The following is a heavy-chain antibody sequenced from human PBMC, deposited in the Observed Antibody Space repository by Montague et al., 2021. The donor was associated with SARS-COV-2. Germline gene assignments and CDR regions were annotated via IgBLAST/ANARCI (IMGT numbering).Heavy chain of an antibody. D-gene: IGHD3-10*01. CDR1: GGSISSYHYY. CDR3: ARLLWFRGGFDY. V-gene: IGHV4-39*07. Sequence: SETLSLTCTVSGGSISSYHYYWGWIRQPPGKGLEWIGGIYYSESTYYNPSLKSRVTISVDTSKNQFSLKLSSVTAADTAVYYCARLLWFRGGFDYWGQGTLVTVSS. J-gene: IGHJ4*02. CDR2: IYYSEST.